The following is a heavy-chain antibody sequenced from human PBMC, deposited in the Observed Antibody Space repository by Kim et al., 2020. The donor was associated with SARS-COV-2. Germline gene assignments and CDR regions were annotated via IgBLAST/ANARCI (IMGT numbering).Heavy chain of an antibody. D-gene: IGHD3-10*01. V-gene: IGHV1-18*01. CDR3: ARGSVVRGVVGLISPYYYYVMDV. CDR1: GYTFTNYG. CDR2: ISGYNGYT. Sequence: ASVKVSCKASGYTFTNYGISWVRQAPGQGLEWMGWISGYNGYTNYAQELQGRVTMTTDTSTTTAYMELGRLKSDDTAAYYCARGSVVRGVVGLISPYYYYVMDVWGQGTTVTVSS. J-gene: IGHJ6*02.